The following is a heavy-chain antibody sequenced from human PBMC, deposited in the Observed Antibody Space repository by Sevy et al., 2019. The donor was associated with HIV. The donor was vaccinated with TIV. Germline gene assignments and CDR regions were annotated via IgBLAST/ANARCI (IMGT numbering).Heavy chain of an antibody. V-gene: IGHV3-30*03. J-gene: IGHJ4*02. D-gene: IGHD6-13*01. CDR1: GFTFSSHG. CDR3: ARDSGYSINWYPAY. Sequence: GGSLRLSCAASGFTFSSHGMHWVRQAPGKGLEWVAVISYDGSYKSYGDSVKGRFTISRDDSKNTQYLQMNSLRPEDTAVYYCARDSGYSINWYPAYWGQGTLVTVSS. CDR2: ISYDGSYK.